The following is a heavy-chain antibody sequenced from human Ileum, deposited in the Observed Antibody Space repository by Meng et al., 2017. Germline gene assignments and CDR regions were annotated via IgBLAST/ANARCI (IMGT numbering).Heavy chain of an antibody. Sequence: QGQRQASGPRLVKPSGTLALTCAVSGTWWSWVRQPPGKGLEWIGEIFQSGRTNYNPSLKSRVTISIDKSKSQISLQLSAVTAADTAVYSCATSNDRDVYYLGYWGQGTLVTVSS. J-gene: IGHJ4*02. CDR1: GTW. CDR3: ATSNDRDVYYLGY. CDR2: IFQSGRT. D-gene: IGHD3-22*01. V-gene: IGHV4-4*02.